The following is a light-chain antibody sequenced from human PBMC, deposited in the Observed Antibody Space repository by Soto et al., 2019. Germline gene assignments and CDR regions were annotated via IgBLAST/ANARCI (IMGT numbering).Light chain of an antibody. CDR1: QSVSRN. J-gene: IGKJ3*01. CDR3: QLYNNWPLT. CDR2: GAS. Sequence: EIVMTQSPATLSVSPGERATLSCRASQSVSRNLAWYQQKPGQAPRLVIYGASTRATGIPARFSGSGSETEFTLTISSLQSEDFAVYYCQLYNNWPLTFGPGTKVDIK. V-gene: IGKV3-15*01.